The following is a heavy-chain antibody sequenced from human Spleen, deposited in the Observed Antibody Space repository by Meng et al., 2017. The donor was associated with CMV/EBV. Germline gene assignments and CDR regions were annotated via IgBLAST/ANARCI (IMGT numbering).Heavy chain of an antibody. Sequence: LSLTCAASGFTFRSSGMHWVRQAPGKGLEWVAFIRYDGSNKYYADSVKGRFTISRDNSKNTLYLQMNSLRAEDTAVYYCAKDLFEGGYCSSTSCYTIDYWGQGTLVTVSS. CDR1: GFTFRSSG. CDR3: AKDLFEGGYCSSTSCYTIDY. D-gene: IGHD2-2*02. V-gene: IGHV3-30*02. J-gene: IGHJ4*02. CDR2: IRYDGSNK.